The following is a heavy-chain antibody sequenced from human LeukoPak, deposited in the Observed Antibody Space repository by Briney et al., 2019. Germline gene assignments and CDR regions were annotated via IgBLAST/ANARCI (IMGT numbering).Heavy chain of an antibody. CDR2: LYNDENT. V-gene: IGHV3-53*01. J-gene: IGHJ6*02. CDR3: ARDLYNSGRLRGMDV. CDR1: GFTVSTNY. D-gene: IGHD3-10*01. Sequence: PGGSLRLSCAGSGFTVSTNYMNWVRQAPGKGLEWVSILYNDENTFYADFAKGRFTISRDNSKNTVYLQMNSLRAEDTAVYYCARDLYNSGRLRGMDVWGQGTTVTVSS.